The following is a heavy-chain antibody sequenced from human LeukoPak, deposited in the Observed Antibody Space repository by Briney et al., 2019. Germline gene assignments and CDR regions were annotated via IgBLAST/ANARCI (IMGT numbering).Heavy chain of an antibody. CDR3: AKGGRDTAMATAY. V-gene: IGHV3-43*02. D-gene: IGHD5-18*01. J-gene: IGHJ4*02. CDR1: GFTVSSNY. CDR2: ISGDGYST. Sequence: GGSLRLSCAASGFTVSSNYMSWVRQAPGKGLEWVSLISGDGYSTYYADSVKGRFTISRDNSKNSLYLQMNSLRTEDTAFYYCAKGGRDTAMATAYWGQGTLVTVSS.